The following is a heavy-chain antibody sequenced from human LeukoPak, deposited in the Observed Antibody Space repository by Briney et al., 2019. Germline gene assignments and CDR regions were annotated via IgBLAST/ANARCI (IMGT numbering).Heavy chain of an antibody. D-gene: IGHD3-3*01. CDR1: GFTFSRHG. CDR2: ISNDGSRK. V-gene: IGHV3-30*03. J-gene: IGHJ4*02. Sequence: GRSLRLSCAPSGFTFSRHGMHWVRQAPGKGLEWVAIISNDGSRKYYAHSVEGRFTISRNNSKNTLYLQMDSLRAEDTAVYYCARDRAWNYFDYWGQGTLVTVSS. CDR3: ARDRAWNYFDY.